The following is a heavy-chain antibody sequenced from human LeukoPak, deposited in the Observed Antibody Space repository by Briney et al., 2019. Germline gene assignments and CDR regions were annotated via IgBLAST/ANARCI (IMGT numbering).Heavy chain of an antibody. CDR2: IRYDGSNK. CDR3: AREVENTSGWYSHFDY. D-gene: IGHD6-19*01. Sequence: PGGSERLSCAAYGFTFSSYEMIWVRQAPGKGLEWVAFIRYDGSNKYYADSVKGRFTISRDNSKNTLYLQMNSLRVEDTAVYYCAREVENTSGWYSHFDYWGQGTLVTVSS. CDR1: GFTFSSYE. V-gene: IGHV3-30*02. J-gene: IGHJ4*02.